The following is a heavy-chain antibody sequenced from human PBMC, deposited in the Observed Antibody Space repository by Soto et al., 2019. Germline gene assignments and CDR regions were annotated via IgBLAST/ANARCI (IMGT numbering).Heavy chain of an antibody. CDR3: ARVQYYDSSGDYRTPLDY. D-gene: IGHD3-22*01. V-gene: IGHV1-69*13. Sequence: ASVKVSCKASGGTFSSYAISWVRQAPGQGLGWMGGIIPIFGTANYAQKLQGRVTITADESTSTAYMELSSLRSEDTAVYYCARVQYYDSSGDYRTPLDYWGQGTLVTVSS. CDR1: GGTFSSYA. J-gene: IGHJ4*02. CDR2: IIPIFGTA.